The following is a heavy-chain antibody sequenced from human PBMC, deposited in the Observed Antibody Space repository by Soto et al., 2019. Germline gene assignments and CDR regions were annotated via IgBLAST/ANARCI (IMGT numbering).Heavy chain of an antibody. Sequence: PGGSLRLSCAASGFAFDNYPMNWVRQAPGKGLEWVSAISYDGSNKYFADSVKGRFTISRDNSKNILYLQMNSLRAEDTAVYYCALSRYSGYDWSYYYGMDVWGQGTTVTVSS. D-gene: IGHD5-12*01. CDR2: ISYDGSNK. CDR3: ALSRYSGYDWSYYYGMDV. V-gene: IGHV3-30*03. J-gene: IGHJ6*02. CDR1: GFAFDNYP.